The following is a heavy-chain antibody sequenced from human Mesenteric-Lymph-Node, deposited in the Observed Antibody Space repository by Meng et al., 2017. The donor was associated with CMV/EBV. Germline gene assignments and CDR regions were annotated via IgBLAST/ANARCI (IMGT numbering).Heavy chain of an antibody. V-gene: IGHV4-4*02. CDR3: ARGADYAWGT. Sequence: LTSAVFGDSISSTYWWSWVRQPPGKGLDWIGEIYHSGSTNYNPSLKSRVTISVDKPQNQFSLKLTSVTAADTAVYYCARGADYAWGTWGQGILFTVSS. D-gene: IGHD3-16*01. J-gene: IGHJ4*02. CDR2: IYHSGST. CDR1: GDSISSTYW.